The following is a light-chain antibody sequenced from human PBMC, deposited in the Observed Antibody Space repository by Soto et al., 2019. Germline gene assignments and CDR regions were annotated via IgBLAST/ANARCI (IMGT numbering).Light chain of an antibody. CDR3: SSYTGSSTLGV. CDR1: SSDVGGYTY. V-gene: IGLV2-14*01. CDR2: DVS. Sequence: QSVLTQPASVSGSPGQSITISCTGTSSDVGGYTYVSWYQQHPGKAPKLMIYDVSNRPSGVSNRFSGSKSGNTASLTISGPQAKDEADYYCSSYTGSSTLGVFGGGTKLTVL. J-gene: IGLJ2*01.